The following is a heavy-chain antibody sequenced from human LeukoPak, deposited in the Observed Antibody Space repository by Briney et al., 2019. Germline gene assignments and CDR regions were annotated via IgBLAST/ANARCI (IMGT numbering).Heavy chain of an antibody. V-gene: IGHV1-18*01. CDR2: IRAYNGNT. J-gene: IGHJ4*02. CDR1: GYTFTSYG. CDR3: ARYHDSSGPLGY. Sequence: ASVKVSCKASGYTFTSYGISWVRQAPGQGLEWMGWIRAYNGNTNYAQKLQGRVTMTTDASTSTAYMELRSLRSDDTAVYYCARYHDSSGPLGYWGQGTLVTVPS. D-gene: IGHD3-22*01.